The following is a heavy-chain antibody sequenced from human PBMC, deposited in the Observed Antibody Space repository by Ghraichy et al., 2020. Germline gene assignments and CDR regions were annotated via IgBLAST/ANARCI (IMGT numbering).Heavy chain of an antibody. CDR3: VKGYCSGGSCYYFDY. CDR1: GFTFSSYA. V-gene: IGHV3-64D*06. J-gene: IGHJ4*02. CDR2: ISSNGGST. Sequence: GGSLRLSCSASGFTFSSYAMHWVRQAPGKGLEYVSAISSNGGSTYYADSVKGRFTISRDNSKNTLYLQMSSLRAEDTAVYYCVKGYCSGGSCYYFDYWGQGTLVTVSS. D-gene: IGHD2-15*01.